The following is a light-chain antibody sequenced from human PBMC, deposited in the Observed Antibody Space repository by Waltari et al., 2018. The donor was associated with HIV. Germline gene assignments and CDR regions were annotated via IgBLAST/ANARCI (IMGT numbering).Light chain of an antibody. V-gene: IGLV1-44*01. CDR3: SSWDDRLNGQGV. CDR1: RSHIGRHT. Sequence: QSVLTQPPSASGTPGQRVTIPCSGTRSHIGRHTITWYQLPPVTAPKLLIYNDNERPSGFPVRFSGSRSGASASLAISGLQPEDEADYYCSSWDDRLNGQGVFGGGTKLTVL. J-gene: IGLJ3*02. CDR2: NDN.